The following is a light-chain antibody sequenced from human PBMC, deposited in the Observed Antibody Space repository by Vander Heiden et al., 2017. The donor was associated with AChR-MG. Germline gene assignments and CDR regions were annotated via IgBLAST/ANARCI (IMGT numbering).Light chain of an antibody. V-gene: IGKV1-8*01. CDR1: QGISSY. J-gene: IGKJ4*01. Sequence: AIRMTQSPSSFSASTGDRVTITCRASQGISSYLACYQQKPGKAPKLLIYAASTLQSGVPSSFSGSGSGTDFTLTISCLQSEDFATYYCQQYYSYPRLTFGGGTKVEIK. CDR3: QQYYSYPRLT. CDR2: AAS.